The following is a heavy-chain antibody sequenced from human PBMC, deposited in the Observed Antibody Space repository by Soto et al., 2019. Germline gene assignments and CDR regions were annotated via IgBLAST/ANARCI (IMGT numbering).Heavy chain of an antibody. D-gene: IGHD6-6*01. CDR2: ISWNSGSI. V-gene: IGHV3-9*01. J-gene: IGHJ4*02. CDR3: AKDKGESSSEAMGFDY. CDR1: GFTFDDYA. Sequence: EVQLVESGGGLVQPGRSLRLSCAASGFTFDDYAMHWVRQAPGKGLEWVSGISWNSGSIGYADSVKGRFTISRDNAKKSLYLQMNSLRAEDTALYYCAKDKGESSSEAMGFDYWGQGTLVTVSS.